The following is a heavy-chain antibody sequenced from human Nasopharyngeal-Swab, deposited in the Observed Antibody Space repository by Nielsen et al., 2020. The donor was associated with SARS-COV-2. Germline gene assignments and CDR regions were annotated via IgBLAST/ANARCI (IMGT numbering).Heavy chain of an antibody. CDR3: ARDRDVDFLDS. D-gene: IGHD5-24*01. CDR2: ITWNGDST. J-gene: IGHJ5*01. Sequence: GGSLRLSCAASGFTFDDYALSWVRQVPGKGLEWVSRITWNGDSTGYVDSLKGRFTISRDNANNSLFLQMNSLRAEDTAIYYCARDRDVDFLDSWGQGTLVTVSS. CDR1: GFTFDDYA. V-gene: IGHV3-20*04.